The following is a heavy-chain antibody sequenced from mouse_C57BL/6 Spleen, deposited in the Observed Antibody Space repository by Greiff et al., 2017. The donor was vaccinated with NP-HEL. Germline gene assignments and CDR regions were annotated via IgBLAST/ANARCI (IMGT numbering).Heavy chain of an antibody. D-gene: IGHD2-2*01. J-gene: IGHJ4*01. CDR3: ARERAYGYDVNAMDY. V-gene: IGHV5-4*01. CDR1: GFTFSSYA. Sequence: EVKLQESGGGLVKPGGSLKLSCAASGFTFSSYAMSWVRQTPEKRLEWVATISDGGSYTYYPDNVKGRFTISRDNAKNNLYLQMSHLKSEDTAMYYCARERAYGYDVNAMDYWGQGTSVTVSS. CDR2: ISDGGSYT.